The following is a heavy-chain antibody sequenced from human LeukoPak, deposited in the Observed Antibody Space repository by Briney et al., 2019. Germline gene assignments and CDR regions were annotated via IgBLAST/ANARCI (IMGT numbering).Heavy chain of an antibody. CDR2: INTDGSST. Sequence: GSLRLSCAASGFTFSSYWMHWVRQAPGKGLVWVSRINTDGSSTSYADSVKGRFTISRDNAKNTLYLQMNSLRAEDTAVYYCARPQYQLLLDDAFDIWGQGTMVTVSS. CDR3: ARPQYQLLLDDAFDI. CDR1: GFTFSSYW. J-gene: IGHJ3*02. V-gene: IGHV3-74*01. D-gene: IGHD2-2*01.